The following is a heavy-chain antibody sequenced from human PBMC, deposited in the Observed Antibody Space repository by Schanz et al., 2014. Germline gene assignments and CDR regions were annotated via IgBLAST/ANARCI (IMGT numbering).Heavy chain of an antibody. D-gene: IGHD3-9*01. CDR1: GYTFTDYY. V-gene: IGHV1-2*06. CDR2: INPNSGGT. CDR3: ARDYYDILTGYPYDTFDI. J-gene: IGHJ3*02. Sequence: QVQLVQSGAEVKKPGASVKISCKASGYTFTDYYMYWVRQAPGQGLEWMGRINPNSGGTNYAQKFQGRVTMTRDTSISTAYMELRRLRSDATAVYYCARDYYDILTGYPYDTFDIWGQGTMVTVSS.